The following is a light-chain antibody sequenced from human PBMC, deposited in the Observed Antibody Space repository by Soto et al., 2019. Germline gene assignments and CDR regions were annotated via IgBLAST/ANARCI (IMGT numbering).Light chain of an antibody. CDR2: GAS. Sequence: EIVLTQSPGTLSLSPGERATLSCRASQYISSTYLAWYQQKPGQAPRLLIYGASSRATGIPDRFSGSGSGTDFTLTISRLDPEDFAVYYCQQYAGSPRTFGQGTKVEIK. CDR3: QQYAGSPRT. CDR1: QYISSTY. J-gene: IGKJ1*01. V-gene: IGKV3-20*01.